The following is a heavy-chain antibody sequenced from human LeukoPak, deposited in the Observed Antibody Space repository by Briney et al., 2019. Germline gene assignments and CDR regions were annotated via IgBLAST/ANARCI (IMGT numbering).Heavy chain of an antibody. CDR1: GFIFSSSA. CDR3: AKGYYGSGSYGWFDY. J-gene: IGHJ4*02. Sequence: GGSLRLSCAASGFIFSSSAMSWVRQAPGKGLEWVSTISGSGDRTYYADSVKGRFTISRDNSKNTLFLHMNSLRAEDTAVYSCAKGYYGSGSYGWFDYWGQGTLVTVSS. V-gene: IGHV3-23*01. D-gene: IGHD3-10*01. CDR2: ISGSGDRT.